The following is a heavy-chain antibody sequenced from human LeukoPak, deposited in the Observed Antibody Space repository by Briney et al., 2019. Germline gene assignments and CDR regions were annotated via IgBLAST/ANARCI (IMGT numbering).Heavy chain of an antibody. CDR2: ISGSGGST. CDR1: GFTFSSYA. Sequence: GGSLRLSCAASGFTFSSYAMRWVRHAPGQGLRGVSAISGSGGSTYYADSVKGRFTISRDNSKNTLYLQMNSLRAEDTAVYCCAKGLYYDSSGYDYWGQGTLVTVSS. CDR3: AKGLYYDSSGYDY. J-gene: IGHJ4*02. D-gene: IGHD3-22*01. V-gene: IGHV3-23*01.